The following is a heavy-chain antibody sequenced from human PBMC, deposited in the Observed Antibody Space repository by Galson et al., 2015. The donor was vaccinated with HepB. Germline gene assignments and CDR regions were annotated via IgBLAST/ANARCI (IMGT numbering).Heavy chain of an antibody. V-gene: IGHV3-30*18. CDR3: AKDRRLQGSYSFDY. CDR1: GFTFSSYG. J-gene: IGHJ4*02. Sequence: SLRLSCAASGFTFSSYGMHWVRQAPGKGLEWVAVISYDGSNKYYADSVKGRFTISRDNSKNTLYLQMNSLRAEDTAVYYCAKDRRLQGSYSFDYWGQGTLVTVSS. D-gene: IGHD3-16*01. CDR2: ISYDGSNK.